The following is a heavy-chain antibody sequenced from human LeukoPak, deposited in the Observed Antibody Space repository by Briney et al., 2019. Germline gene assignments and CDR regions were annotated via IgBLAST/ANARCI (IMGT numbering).Heavy chain of an antibody. CDR2: ISYDGSNK. CDR3: ARDDGTSRDGYNSYFDY. D-gene: IGHD5-24*01. Sequence: GGSLRLSCAASGFTFSSYGMHWVRQAPGKGLEWVAVISYDGSNKYYADSVKGRFTISRDNSKNTLYLQMNSLRAEDTAVYYCARDDGTSRDGYNSYFDYWGQGTLVTVSS. CDR1: GFTFSSYG. J-gene: IGHJ4*02. V-gene: IGHV3-30*19.